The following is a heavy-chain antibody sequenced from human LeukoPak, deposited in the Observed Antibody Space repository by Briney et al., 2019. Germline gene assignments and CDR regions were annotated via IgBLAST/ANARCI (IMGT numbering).Heavy chain of an antibody. V-gene: IGHV3-7*01. CDR2: IKQDGSEK. D-gene: IGHD6-19*01. J-gene: IGHJ4*02. Sequence: GGSLRLSCAASGFTFSSYWMSWVRQAPGKGLEWVANIKQDGSEKYYVDSVKGRFTISRDNAKNSLYLQMNSLRAEDTAVYYCARGPGYSSGWYIFDYWGQGTLVTVSS. CDR3: ARGPGYSSGWYIFDY. CDR1: GFTFSSYW.